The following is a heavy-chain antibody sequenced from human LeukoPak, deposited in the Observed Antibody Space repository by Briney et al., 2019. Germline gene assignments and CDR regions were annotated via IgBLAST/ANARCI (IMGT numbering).Heavy chain of an antibody. CDR1: GGSISSSSYY. J-gene: IGHJ5*02. V-gene: IGHV4-39*01. Sequence: PSETLSLTCTVSGGSISSSSYYWGWIRQPPGKGLERIGSIYYSGSTYYNPSLKSRVTISVDTSKNQFSLKLSSVTAADTAVYYCARQSVAGTDNWFDPWGQGTLVTVSS. CDR2: IYYSGST. CDR3: ARQSVAGTDNWFDP. D-gene: IGHD6-19*01.